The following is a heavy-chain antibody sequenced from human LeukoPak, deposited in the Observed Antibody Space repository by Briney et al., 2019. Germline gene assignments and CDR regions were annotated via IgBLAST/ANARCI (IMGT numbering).Heavy chain of an antibody. D-gene: IGHD6-13*01. CDR3: ARSIQQLAKYYYYYYYMDV. V-gene: IGHV3-11*01. CDR1: GFTFSDYY. Sequence: GGSLRLSCAASGFTFSDYYMSWIRQAPGKGLEWVSYISSSGSTIYYADSVKGRFTISRDNAKNSLYLQMNSLRAEDTAVYYCARSIQQLAKYYYYYYYMDVWGKGTTVTISS. CDR2: ISSSGSTI. J-gene: IGHJ6*03.